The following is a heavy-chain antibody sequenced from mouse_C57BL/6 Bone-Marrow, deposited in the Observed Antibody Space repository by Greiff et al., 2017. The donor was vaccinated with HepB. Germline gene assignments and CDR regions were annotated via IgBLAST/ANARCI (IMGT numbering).Heavy chain of an antibody. J-gene: IGHJ1*03. CDR2: INPNNGGT. D-gene: IGHD1-1*01. CDR1: GYTFTDYN. Sequence: VQLQQSGPELVKPGASVKIPCKASGYTFTDYNMDWVKQSHGKSLEWIGDINPNNGGTIYNQKFKGKATLTVDKSSSTAYMELRSLTSEDTAVYYCARLDYYGHGYFDVWGTGTTVTVSS. V-gene: IGHV1-18*01. CDR3: ARLDYYGHGYFDV.